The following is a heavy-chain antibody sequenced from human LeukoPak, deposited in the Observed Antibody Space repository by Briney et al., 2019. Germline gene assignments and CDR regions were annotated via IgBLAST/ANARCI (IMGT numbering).Heavy chain of an antibody. J-gene: IGHJ4*02. CDR1: GASISSSGYY. V-gene: IGHV4-39*01. D-gene: IGHD6-13*01. CDR3: ARQRGALEAAGVDY. Sequence: SETLSLTCTVSGASISSSGYYWGWIRQPPGKGLEWIGSMYYSGSTYYNPSLRSRVTMSVDTSKNQFSLKVSSVTAADTAVYYCARQRGALEAAGVDYWGQGTLVTVSS. CDR2: MYYSGST.